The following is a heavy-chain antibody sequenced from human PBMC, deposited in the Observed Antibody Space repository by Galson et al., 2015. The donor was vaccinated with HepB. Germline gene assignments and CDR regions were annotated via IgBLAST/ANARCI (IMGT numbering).Heavy chain of an antibody. J-gene: IGHJ6*02. Sequence: SLRLSCAASGFTFSSYAMHWVRQAPGKGLEWVAVISYDGSNKYYADSVKGRFTISRDNSKNTLYLQMNSLRAEDTAVYYCARDRTGDRGDYYYYGMDVWGQGTTVTVSS. CDR1: GFTFSSYA. CDR3: ARDRTGDRGDYYYYGMDV. V-gene: IGHV3-30*04. D-gene: IGHD7-27*01. CDR2: ISYDGSNK.